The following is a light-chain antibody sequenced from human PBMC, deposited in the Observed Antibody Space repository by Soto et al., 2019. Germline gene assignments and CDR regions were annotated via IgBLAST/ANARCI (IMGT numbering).Light chain of an antibody. V-gene: IGKV1-5*01. CDR1: QSISSW. CDR2: DAS. CDR3: QQYNSYLRT. Sequence: DIQMTQSPSTLSASVGDRVTITCRASQSISSWLAWYQQKPGKAPKLLIYDASSLESGVPSRFSGSGCGTEFTLTISSLQPDDFATYYCQQYNSYLRTFGQGTKVEVK. J-gene: IGKJ1*01.